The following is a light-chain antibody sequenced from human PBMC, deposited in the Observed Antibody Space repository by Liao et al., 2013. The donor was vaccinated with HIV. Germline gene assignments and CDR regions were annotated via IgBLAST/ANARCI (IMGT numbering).Light chain of an antibody. CDR1: QLGNKN. J-gene: IGLJ3*02. CDR3: QSADSSGTCPV. CDR2: QDS. V-gene: IGLV3-25*03. Sequence: SYELTQPPSVSVSPGQTASITCSGDQLGNKNICWYQQKPGQSPVLVIYQDSKRPSGIPERFSGSSSGTTVTLTISGVQAEDEADYYCQSADSSGTCPVFGGGTKLTVL.